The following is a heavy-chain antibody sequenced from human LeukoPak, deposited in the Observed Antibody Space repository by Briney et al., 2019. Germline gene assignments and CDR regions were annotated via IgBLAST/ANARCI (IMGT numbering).Heavy chain of an antibody. D-gene: IGHD1-26*01. J-gene: IGHJ4*02. CDR2: IYSGDSDT. V-gene: IGHV5-51*01. Sequence: GESLKISCKGSGYSFTSYWIGWVRQMPGKGLEWMGVIYSGDSDTRYSPSFQGQVTISADKSISTAYLQWSSLEASDSAIYYCARQEHLGCFDYWGQGTLVTVSS. CDR3: ARQEHLGCFDY. CDR1: GYSFTSYW.